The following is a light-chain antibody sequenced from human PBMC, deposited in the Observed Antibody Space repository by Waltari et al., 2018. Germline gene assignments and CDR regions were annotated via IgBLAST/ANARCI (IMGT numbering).Light chain of an antibody. J-gene: IGLJ1*01. CDR3: QVWDSGSDHYV. CDR2: AVG. V-gene: IGLV3-21*02. CDR1: KIGSKN. Sequence: SYELTQPPSVSVAPGQTARITCDGDKIGSKNVHWSQHKPGQAPGLVVYAVGERPSGIPERFSGSNSGNTAALTISRVDAGDEAEYYCQVWDSGSDHYVFGTVTKVTVL.